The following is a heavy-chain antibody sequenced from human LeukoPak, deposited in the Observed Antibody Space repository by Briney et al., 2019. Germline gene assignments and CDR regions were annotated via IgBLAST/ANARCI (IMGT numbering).Heavy chain of an antibody. CDR3: ASGDGYLQPY. CDR2: IHYDGKI. V-gene: IGHV3-53*01. D-gene: IGHD2-21*01. J-gene: IGHJ4*02. CDR1: GFSVSGKF. Sequence: GGSLRLSGPASGFSVSGKFRSWFGQAPGKGLEWVSIIHYDGKIRYAGSVGGRFTIYRDDSENTLFLQMNSLRVDDTAVYFCASGDGYLQPYWGQGTLVTVSS.